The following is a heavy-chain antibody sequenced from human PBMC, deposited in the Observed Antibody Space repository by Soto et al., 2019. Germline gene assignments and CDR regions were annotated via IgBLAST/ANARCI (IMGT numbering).Heavy chain of an antibody. CDR1: AYSFIDYY. J-gene: IGHJ4*02. CDR2: ISPKSGGT. V-gene: IGHV1-2*02. Sequence: ASVKVSCKASAYSFIDYYIHWVRQAPGQGFEWMGRISPKSGGTNYAQKFEGRVTMTWDTSLNTAYMELSSLISDDTAVYYCARPPGYISDWYYFDLWGQGTLVTVSS. CDR3: ARPPGYISDWYYFDL. D-gene: IGHD3-9*01.